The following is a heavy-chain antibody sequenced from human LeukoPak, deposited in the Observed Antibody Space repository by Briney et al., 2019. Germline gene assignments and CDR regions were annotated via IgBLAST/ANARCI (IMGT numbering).Heavy chain of an antibody. J-gene: IGHJ4*02. CDR1: GGSFSGYY. CDR2: INHSGST. V-gene: IGHV4-34*01. D-gene: IGHD3-10*01. CDR3: ARGRSLYYGSGSYFPFDY. Sequence: SETLSLTCAVYGGSFSGYYWSWTRQPPGKGLEWIGEINHSGSTNYNPSLKSRVTISVDTSKNQFSLKLSSVTAADTAVYYCARGRSLYYGSGSYFPFDYWGQGTLVTVSS.